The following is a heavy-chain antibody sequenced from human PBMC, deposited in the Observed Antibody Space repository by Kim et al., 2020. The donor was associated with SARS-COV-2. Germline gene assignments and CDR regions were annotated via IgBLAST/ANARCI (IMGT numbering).Heavy chain of an antibody. CDR1: GFTFSSYS. CDR2: ISSSSSYI. CDR3: ARGSQDGLVFDY. Sequence: GGSLRLSCAASGFTFSSYSMNWVRQAPGKGLEWVSSISSSSSYIYYADSVKGRFTISRDNAKNSLYLQMNSLRAEDTAVYYWARGSQDGLVFDYWGQGTLVTVSS. D-gene: IGHD3-9*01. V-gene: IGHV3-21*01. J-gene: IGHJ4*02.